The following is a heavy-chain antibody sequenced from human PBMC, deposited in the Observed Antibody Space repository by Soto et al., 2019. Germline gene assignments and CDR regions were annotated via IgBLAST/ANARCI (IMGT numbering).Heavy chain of an antibody. CDR3: AGDQAGPCGSGSYPYYYYYYGMHV. D-gene: IGHD3-10*01. Sequence: QVQLVQSGAEVKKPGSSVKVSCKASGGTFSSYAISWVRQAPGQGLEWMGGIIPIFGTANYAQKSQSRLTLPADDTTSTASMALRGLRSEGTAGYYCAGDQAGPCGSGSYPYYYYYYGMHVWGQGTTVTVSS. CDR1: GGTFSSYA. J-gene: IGHJ6*02. CDR2: IIPIFGTA. V-gene: IGHV1-69*12.